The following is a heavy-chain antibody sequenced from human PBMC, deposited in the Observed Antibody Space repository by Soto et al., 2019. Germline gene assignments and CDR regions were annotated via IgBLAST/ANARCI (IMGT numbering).Heavy chain of an antibody. CDR2: ISSSSSYI. J-gene: IGHJ6*02. CDR3: ARDDTAMVTYYYGMDV. D-gene: IGHD5-18*01. V-gene: IGHV3-21*01. Sequence: GGSLRLSCAASGFTFSSYSMNWVRQAPGKGLEWVSSISSSSSYIYYAGSVKGRFTISRDNAKNSLYLQMHSLTAEDTAVYYCARDDTAMVTYYYGMDVWGQVTTVTVSS. CDR1: GFTFSSYS.